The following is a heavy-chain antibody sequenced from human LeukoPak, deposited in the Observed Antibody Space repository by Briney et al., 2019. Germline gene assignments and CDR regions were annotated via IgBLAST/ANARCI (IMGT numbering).Heavy chain of an antibody. D-gene: IGHD3-3*01. CDR2: IAYDGSNE. V-gene: IGHV3-30*04. CDR1: GFTFTNYG. CDR3: ARHSGSVTIFGVVDYFDY. J-gene: IGHJ4*02. Sequence: GGSLRLSCVVSGFTFTNYGMHWVRQAPGKGLDWVASIAYDGSNENYAESVKGRFTISRDNAKNTLYLQLNSLRPEDTAVYYCARHSGSVTIFGVVDYFDYWGQGSLVTVSS.